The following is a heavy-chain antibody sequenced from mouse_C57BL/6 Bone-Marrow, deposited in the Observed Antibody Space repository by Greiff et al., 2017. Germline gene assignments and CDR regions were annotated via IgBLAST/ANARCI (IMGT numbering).Heavy chain of an antibody. CDR3: ARRDYGGY. CDR2: IDPSDSYT. D-gene: IGHD1-2*01. Sequence: VQLQQPGAELVKPGASVKLSCKASGYTFTSYWMQWVKQRPGQGLEWIGEIDPSDSYTNYNQKFKGKYTLTVDNSSSTAYMQLSSLTSEDSAVYYCARRDYGGYWGQGTTLTVSS. V-gene: IGHV1-50*01. J-gene: IGHJ2*01. CDR1: GYTFTSYW.